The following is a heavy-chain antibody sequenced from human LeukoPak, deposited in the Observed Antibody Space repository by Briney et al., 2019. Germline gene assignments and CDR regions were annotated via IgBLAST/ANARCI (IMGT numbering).Heavy chain of an antibody. CDR1: GFTFSNYA. CDR2: IKEAGSEK. Sequence: GGSLRLSCAASGFTFSNYAMHWVRQAPGKGLEFMANIKEAGSEKYYVDSVKGRFTISRDNDKNSVHLQMNNLRAEDTAVYYCARGGGMRSWYDFDYWGQGILVTVSS. J-gene: IGHJ4*02. V-gene: IGHV3-7*04. D-gene: IGHD6-13*01. CDR3: ARGGGMRSWYDFDY.